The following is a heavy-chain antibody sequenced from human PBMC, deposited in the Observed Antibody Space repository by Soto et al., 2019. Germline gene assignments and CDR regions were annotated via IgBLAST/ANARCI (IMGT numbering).Heavy chain of an antibody. CDR3: ARGSKWRDYIWGSYRSHDNYYYYYMDV. D-gene: IGHD3-16*02. CDR2: FDPEDGET. Sequence: ASVKGSCKVSGYTHTELSVRWVRQAPGKGLEWMGGFDPEDGETIYAQKFQGRVTMTENTSTNTAYMELSSLRSEDTAVYYCARGSKWRDYIWGSYRSHDNYYYYYMDVWGKGTTVTVSS. J-gene: IGHJ6*03. V-gene: IGHV1-24*01. CDR1: GYTHTELS.